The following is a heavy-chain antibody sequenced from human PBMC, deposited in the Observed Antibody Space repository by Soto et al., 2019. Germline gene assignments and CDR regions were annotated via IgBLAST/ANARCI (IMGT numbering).Heavy chain of an antibody. J-gene: IGHJ4*02. D-gene: IGHD6-25*01. CDR3: TGSVGDH. V-gene: IGHV3-23*01. Sequence: GSLRLSCAASGFTFSNYAMSGVRQAPGKGLEWVSAISGSGDGTYYADSVKGRFTISRDNFKNTVYLQMNSLRVEDTAIYDWTGSVGDHWGQAAVVTAAS. CDR2: ISGSGDGT. CDR1: GFTFSNYA.